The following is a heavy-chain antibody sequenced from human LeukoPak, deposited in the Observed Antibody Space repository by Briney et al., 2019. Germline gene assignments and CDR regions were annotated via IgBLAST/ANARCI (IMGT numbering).Heavy chain of an antibody. CDR2: IYTSGAT. CDR1: GGSISGGSYY. J-gene: IGHJ4*02. V-gene: IGHV4-61*02. Sequence: SQTLSLTCTVSGGSISGGSYYWSWIRQPAGKGLEWIGRIYTSGATNYNPSLKSRVSISLDTSRNQFSLRLSSVTAADTAVYYCARVRYYYDSSLGYWGQGTLVTVSS. D-gene: IGHD3-22*01. CDR3: ARVRYYYDSSLGY.